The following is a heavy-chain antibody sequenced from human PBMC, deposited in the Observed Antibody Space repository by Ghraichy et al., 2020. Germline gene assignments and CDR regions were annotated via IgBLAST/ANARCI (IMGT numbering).Heavy chain of an antibody. CDR3: ARDLGCSSATCYPH. D-gene: IGHD2-2*01. CDR2: IYYSGST. V-gene: IGHV4-31*03. Sequence: SETLSLTCTVSAGSVSSGGFYWNWIRQHPGKGLEWIGHIYYSGSTDYNPSLKSRVTISLDTSKNQFSLKLTSVTAADTAVYYCARDLGCSSATCYPHWGHGTLVTVSS. CDR1: AGSVSSGGFY. J-gene: IGHJ4*03.